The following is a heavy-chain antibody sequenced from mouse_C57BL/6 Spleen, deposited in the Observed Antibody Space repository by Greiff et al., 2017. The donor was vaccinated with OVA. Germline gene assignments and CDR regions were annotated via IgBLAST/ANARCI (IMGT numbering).Heavy chain of an antibody. D-gene: IGHD2-3*01. CDR1: GYAFTNYL. CDR3: ARREDGYYGDYAMDY. V-gene: IGHV1-54*01. CDR2: INPGSGGT. J-gene: IGHJ4*01. Sequence: VQLQQSGAELVRPGTSVKVSCKASGYAFTNYLIEWVKQRPGQGLEWIGVINPGSGGTNYNEKVKGKATLTADKSSSTAYMQLSSLTSEDSAVYFCARREDGYYGDYAMDYWGQGTSVTVSS.